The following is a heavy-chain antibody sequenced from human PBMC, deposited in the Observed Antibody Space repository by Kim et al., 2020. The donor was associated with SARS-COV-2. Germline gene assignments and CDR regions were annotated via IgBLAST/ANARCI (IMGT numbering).Heavy chain of an antibody. J-gene: IGHJ4*02. V-gene: IGHV4-31*01. CDR3: ARAEGKYESLWGTYRPYFFDS. CDR2: IDYSGNS. Sequence: SETLSLTCTVSGDSITSGRSFWSWIRQRPGRGPEWIGYIDYSGNSYYNPSLKSQTLMSLDTSNNQFSLIMTSVTAADTALYFCARAEGKYESLWGTYRPYFFDSWGQGTRVTVSS. CDR1: GDSITSGRSF. D-gene: IGHD3-16*02.